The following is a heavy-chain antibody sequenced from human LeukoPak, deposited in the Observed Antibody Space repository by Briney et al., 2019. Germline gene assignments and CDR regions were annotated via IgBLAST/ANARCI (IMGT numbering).Heavy chain of an antibody. CDR1: GSTFSSYA. Sequence: SVKVSCKASGSTFSSYAISWVRQAPGQGLEWMGGIIPIFGTANYAQKFQGRVTITTDESTSTAYMELSSLRSEDTAVYYCARDRDSGSYLELDPWGQGTLVTVSS. J-gene: IGHJ5*02. CDR2: IIPIFGTA. D-gene: IGHD1-26*01. V-gene: IGHV1-69*05. CDR3: ARDRDSGSYLELDP.